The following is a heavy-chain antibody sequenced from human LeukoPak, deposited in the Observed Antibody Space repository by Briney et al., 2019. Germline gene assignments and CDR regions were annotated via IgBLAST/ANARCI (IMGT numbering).Heavy chain of an antibody. CDR2: ISYEGSTS. D-gene: IGHD1-26*01. Sequence: GGSLRLSCAASGFSFSSYGMSWVRQAPGKGLEWVAVISYEGSTSYYADSVKGRFTISRDNSKNTLYLQMNGLRAEDTAVYYCAKEGFGNYYSAYFDYWGQGILVTVSS. CDR1: GFSFSSYG. CDR3: AKEGFGNYYSAYFDY. J-gene: IGHJ4*02. V-gene: IGHV3-30*18.